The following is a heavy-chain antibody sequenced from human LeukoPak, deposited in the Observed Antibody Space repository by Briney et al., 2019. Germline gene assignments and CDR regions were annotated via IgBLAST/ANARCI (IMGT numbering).Heavy chain of an antibody. CDR1: GFTFSSYA. CDR2: IYYSGST. CDR3: ARESGPYQLRNPGDY. J-gene: IGHJ4*02. D-gene: IGHD2-2*01. Sequence: PGGSLRLSCAASGFTFSSYAMSWVRQAPGKGLEWIASIYYSGSTYYNPSLKSRVTISVDTSKNHISLKLSAVTAADTAVYSCARESGPYQLRNPGDYWGQGTLVTVSS. V-gene: IGHV4-38-2*02.